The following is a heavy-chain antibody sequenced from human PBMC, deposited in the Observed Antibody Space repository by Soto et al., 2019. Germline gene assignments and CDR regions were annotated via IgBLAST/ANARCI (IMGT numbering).Heavy chain of an antibody. J-gene: IGHJ6*02. Sequence: GESLKISCKGSGYSFTSYWISWVRQMPGKGLEWMGRIDPSDSYTNYSPSFQGHVTISADKSISTAYLQWSSLKASDTAMYYCARRRPVNIAVPDYYYYYGMDVWGQGTTVTVSS. CDR2: IDPSDSYT. V-gene: IGHV5-10-1*01. D-gene: IGHD6-19*01. CDR1: GYSFTSYW. CDR3: ARRRPVNIAVPDYYYYYGMDV.